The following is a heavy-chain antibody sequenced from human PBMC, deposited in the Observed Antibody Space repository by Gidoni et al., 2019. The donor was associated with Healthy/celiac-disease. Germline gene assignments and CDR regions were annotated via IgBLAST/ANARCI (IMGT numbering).Heavy chain of an antibody. CDR2: ISYDGSNK. CDR1: GFTFSSYG. Sequence: QVQLVESGGGVVQPGRSLRLSCAASGFTFSSYGMHWVRQAPGKGLEWVAVISYDGSNKYYADSVKGRFNISRDNSKNTLYLQMNSLRAEDTAVYYCAKDQGVELWPPYNWFDPWGQGTLVTVSS. J-gene: IGHJ5*02. CDR3: AKDQGVELWPPYNWFDP. V-gene: IGHV3-30*18. D-gene: IGHD5-18*01.